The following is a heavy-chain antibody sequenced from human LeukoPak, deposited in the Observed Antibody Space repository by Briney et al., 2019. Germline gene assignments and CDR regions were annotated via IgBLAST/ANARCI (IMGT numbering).Heavy chain of an antibody. CDR3: ARAGIAARNNWFDP. J-gene: IGHJ5*02. Sequence: GGSLRLSCAASGFTFSSYGMSWVRQAPGKGLEWVSSISSSSSYIYYADSVKGRFTISRDNAKNSLYLQMNSLRAEDTAVYYCARAGIAARNNWFDPWGQGTLVTVSS. CDR2: ISSSSSYI. CDR1: GFTFSSYG. V-gene: IGHV3-21*01. D-gene: IGHD6-6*01.